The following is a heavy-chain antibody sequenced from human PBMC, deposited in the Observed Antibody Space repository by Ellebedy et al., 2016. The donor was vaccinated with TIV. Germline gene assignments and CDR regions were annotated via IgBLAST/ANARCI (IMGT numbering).Heavy chain of an antibody. CDR3: AREVGGGQGDMDV. CDR1: GFTFSSYA. D-gene: IGHD1-26*01. J-gene: IGHJ6*02. V-gene: IGHV3-30*03. Sequence: PGGSLRLSCAASGFTFSSYAMHWARQAPGKGLEWVAVISYDGSNENYANSVKGRFTISRDNSKNSLYLQMNSLRAEDTAVYYCAREVGGGQGDMDVWGQGTTVTVSS. CDR2: ISYDGSNE.